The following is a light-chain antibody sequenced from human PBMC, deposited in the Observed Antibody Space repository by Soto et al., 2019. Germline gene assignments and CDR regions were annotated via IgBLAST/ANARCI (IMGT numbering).Light chain of an antibody. CDR2: GSS. CDR1: ETISTN. V-gene: IGKV3-15*01. Sequence: EIVLTQSPATLSVSPCERSTLSWRATETISTNLAWFQRKPGQPPRLLIYGSSTRATGVPDRFSGSGSGTEFTLIISSLQSEDVALYYCQQYSNWPPAITFGQGTRLEIK. J-gene: IGKJ5*01. CDR3: QQYSNWPPAIT.